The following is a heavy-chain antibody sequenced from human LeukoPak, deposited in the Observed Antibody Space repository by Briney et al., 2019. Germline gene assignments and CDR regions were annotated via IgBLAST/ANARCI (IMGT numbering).Heavy chain of an antibody. D-gene: IGHD6-13*01. CDR1: GGSISSYY. V-gene: IGHV4-4*07. J-gene: IGHJ3*02. CDR3: ARGIAAASERALDI. CDR2: IYTSGST. Sequence: SETLSLTCTVSGGSISSYYWSWIRQPAGKGLEWVGRIYTSGSTDYNPSLKSRVTMSVDTSKNQFSLKLTSVTAADTVVYYCARGIAAASERALDIWGQGTTVTVPS.